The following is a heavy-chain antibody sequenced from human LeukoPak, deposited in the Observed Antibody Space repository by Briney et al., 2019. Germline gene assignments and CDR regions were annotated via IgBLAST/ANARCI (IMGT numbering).Heavy chain of an antibody. CDR3: ARDPTNTSGYYAYFDY. Sequence: ASVKVSCKVSGYTFTSYGITWVRQAPGQGLEWMGWISAYNGDTHYAQNLQGRVTMTTDTSTSTAYMELRSLRSDDTAVYYCARDPTNTSGYYAYFDYWGQGTLVTVSS. CDR2: ISAYNGDT. D-gene: IGHD5-12*01. V-gene: IGHV1-18*01. J-gene: IGHJ4*02. CDR1: GYTFTSYG.